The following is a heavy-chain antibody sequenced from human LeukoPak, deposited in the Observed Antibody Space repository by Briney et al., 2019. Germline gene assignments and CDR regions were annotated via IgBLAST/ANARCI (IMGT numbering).Heavy chain of an antibody. CDR3: ARGADIAVLVATSDAFDI. CDR2: INHSGST. V-gene: IGHV4-34*01. D-gene: IGHD6-19*01. Sequence: SETLSLTCAVYGGSFSGYYWSWIRRPPGKGLEWIGEINHSGSTNYNPSLKSRVTISVDTSKNQFSLKLSSVTAADTAVYYCARGADIAVLVATSDAFDIWGQGTMVTVSS. J-gene: IGHJ3*02. CDR1: GGSFSGYY.